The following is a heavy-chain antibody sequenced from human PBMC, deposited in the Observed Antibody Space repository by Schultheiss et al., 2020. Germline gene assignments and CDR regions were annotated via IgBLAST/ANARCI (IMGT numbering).Heavy chain of an antibody. CDR2: ISSSSSTI. CDR3: ARILRYFDWLRSYYMDV. D-gene: IGHD3-9*01. J-gene: IGHJ6*03. V-gene: IGHV3-48*01. CDR1: GFTFSSYA. Sequence: GGSLRLSCAASGFTFSSYAMSWVRQAPGKGLEWVSYISSSSSTIYYADSVKGRFTISRDNAKNSLYLQMNSLRAEDTAVYYCARILRYFDWLRSYYMDVWGKGTTVTVSS.